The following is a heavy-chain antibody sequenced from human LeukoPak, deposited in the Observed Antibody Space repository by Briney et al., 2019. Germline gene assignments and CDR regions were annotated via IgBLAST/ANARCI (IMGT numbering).Heavy chain of an antibody. CDR1: GGSISSYY. D-gene: IGHD6-13*01. V-gene: IGHV4-59*01. CDR3: ARAGIAAAYYYMDV. Sequence: PSETLSLTCTVSGGSISSYYWNWIRQPPGKGLEWIGYIYYSGSTNYNPSLKSRVTIPVDTSKNQFSLKLSSVTAADTAVYYCARAGIAAAYYYMDVWGRGTTVTVSS. CDR2: IYYSGST. J-gene: IGHJ6*03.